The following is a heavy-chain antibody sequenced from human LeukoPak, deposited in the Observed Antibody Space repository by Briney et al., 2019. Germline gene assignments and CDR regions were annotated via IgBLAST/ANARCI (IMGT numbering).Heavy chain of an antibody. D-gene: IGHD4-17*01. V-gene: IGHV3-66*01. J-gene: IGHJ4*02. CDR3: ARGNDYGDYYFDH. Sequence: GGSLRLSCAASGFTVSSNYMNWVRQAPGKGLEWVSVIYSGGSTHYADSVKGRFTISRDNSKNTVYLQMNSLRAEDTAVYYCARGNDYGDYYFDHWGQGTLVTVSS. CDR2: IYSGGST. CDR1: GFTVSSNY.